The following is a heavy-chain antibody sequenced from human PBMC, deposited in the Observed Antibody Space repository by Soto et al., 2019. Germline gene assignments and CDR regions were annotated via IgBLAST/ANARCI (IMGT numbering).Heavy chain of an antibody. V-gene: IGHV3-23*01. CDR1: GFPFSSTD. CDR3: AKNSGWFNT. J-gene: IGHJ5*02. Sequence: QPGGSLRLSCAASGFPFSSTDMTWVRQAPGKGLDWVSTIDGSGGTTYYADSVKGRFTISRDNSMNTVYLQMNGLRADDTALYYCAKNSGWFNTWGQGALVTVSS. CDR2: IDGSGGTT. D-gene: IGHD3-10*01.